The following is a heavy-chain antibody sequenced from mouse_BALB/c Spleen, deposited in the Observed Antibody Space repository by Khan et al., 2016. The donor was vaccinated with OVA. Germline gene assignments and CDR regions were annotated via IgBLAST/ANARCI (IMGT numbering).Heavy chain of an antibody. CDR2: IYPGSGDT. CDR1: GYTFTDYY. CDR3: GRRNFCGYTFPC. V-gene: IGHV1-77*01. Sequence: QIQLVQSGAELARPGASVKLSCKASGYTFTDYYINWVKQRTGQGLEWIGEIYPGSGDTYYNERFKGKATGKADKSSSTAYMQLSSLTSEASAVYFCGRRNFCGYTFPCWGLCTLVAVSA. J-gene: IGHJ3*01. D-gene: IGHD1-2*01.